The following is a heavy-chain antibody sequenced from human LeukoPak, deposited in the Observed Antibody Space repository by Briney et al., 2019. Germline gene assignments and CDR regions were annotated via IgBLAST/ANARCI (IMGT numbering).Heavy chain of an antibody. J-gene: IGHJ4*02. V-gene: IGHV1-69*13. CDR2: IIPIFGTA. CDR1: GGTFSSYA. CDR3: ARIGNYYDSSGYLGY. D-gene: IGHD3-22*01. Sequence: ASVKVSCKASGGTFSSYAIGWVRQAPGQGLEWMGGIIPIFGTANYAQKFQGRVTITADESTSTAYMELSSLRSEDTAVYYCARIGNYYDSSGYLGYWGQGTLVIVSS.